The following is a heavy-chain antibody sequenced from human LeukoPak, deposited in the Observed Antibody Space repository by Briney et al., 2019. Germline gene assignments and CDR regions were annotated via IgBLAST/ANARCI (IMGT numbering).Heavy chain of an antibody. V-gene: IGHV1-69*04. CDR1: GDTFSNFV. CDR2: IIPKFDLT. J-gene: IGHJ5*02. D-gene: IGHD1-1*01. CDR3: TRDQDVRGVAAGMEGWFDP. Sequence: SVKVSCKTSGDTFSNFVISWVRQAPGQGLEWMARIIPKFDLTKIAQKFEGRVTITADTSTSTVYLELSNVRSDDTAIYYCTRDQDVRGVAAGMEGWFDPWGQGTLVTVSS.